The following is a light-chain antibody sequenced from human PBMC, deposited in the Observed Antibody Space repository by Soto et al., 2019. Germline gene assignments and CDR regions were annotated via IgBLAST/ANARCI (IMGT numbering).Light chain of an antibody. CDR3: QQYNNPST. V-gene: IGKV3-15*01. Sequence: EIVMTQSPATLSVSPGERATLSCRASQSVSSNLAWYQQKPGQAPRLLIYGASTRATGIPARFSGSGSGTEFTLTISSLQPEDFAVYYCQQYNNPSTFGQGTKVDIK. CDR2: GAS. CDR1: QSVSSN. J-gene: IGKJ1*01.